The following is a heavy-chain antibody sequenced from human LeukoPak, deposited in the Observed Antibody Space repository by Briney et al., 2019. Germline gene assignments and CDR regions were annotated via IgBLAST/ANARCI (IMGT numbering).Heavy chain of an antibody. J-gene: IGHJ6*03. CDR3: ARLVVGYYYYYYMDV. CDR2: INHSGST. V-gene: IGHV4-34*01. Sequence: SETLSLTCAVYGGSFSGYYWSWIRQPPGKGLEWIGEINHSGSTNYNPSLKSRVTISVDMSKNQFSLKLSSVTAADTAVYYCARLVVGYYYYYYMDVWGKGTTVTISS. CDR1: GGSFSGYY. D-gene: IGHD3-22*01.